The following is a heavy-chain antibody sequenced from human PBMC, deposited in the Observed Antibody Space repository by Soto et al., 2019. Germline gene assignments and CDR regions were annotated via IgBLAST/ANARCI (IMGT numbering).Heavy chain of an antibody. CDR1: GYIFSSYN. CDR2: ISAYNGNT. CDR3: AKSAYRPWFDS. J-gene: IGHJ5*01. V-gene: IGHV1-18*01. D-gene: IGHD1-26*01. Sequence: QVQLLQSGAEVKKPGASVKVSCKASGYIFSSYNITWVRQAPGQGLEWMGWISAYNGNTNYAQNLQGRVTMATDTPTSTAYMELSSLSSDETAIYYCAKSAYRPWFDSWGQGTLVTVSS.